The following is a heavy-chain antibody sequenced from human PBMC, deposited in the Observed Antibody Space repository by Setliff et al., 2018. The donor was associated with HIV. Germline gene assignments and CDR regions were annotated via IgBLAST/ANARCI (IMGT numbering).Heavy chain of an antibody. CDR2: IDHSGTT. D-gene: IGHD3-3*01. CDR3: MRGRSITIFGVAYFDF. Sequence: SETLSLTCIVSGDSISSGGFYWSWIRQLPGKGLEWIGEIDHSGTTYYNPSLKSRVTISVDMSNNQFSLKVTSVTAADTAVYYCMRGRSITIFGVAYFDFWGQGTRVTVSS. V-gene: IGHV4-39*07. CDR1: GDSISSGGFY. J-gene: IGHJ4*02.